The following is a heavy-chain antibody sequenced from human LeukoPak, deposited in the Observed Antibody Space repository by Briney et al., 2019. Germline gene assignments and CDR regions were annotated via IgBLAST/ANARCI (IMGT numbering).Heavy chain of an antibody. Sequence: GGSLRLSCAASGFTFSSYSMNWVRQAPGKGLEWVSSISSSSSYIYYADSVKGRFTISRDNAKNSLYLQMNSLRAEDTAVYYCAGEVAATPGDYWGQGTLVTVSS. CDR1: GFTFSSYS. D-gene: IGHD2-15*01. J-gene: IGHJ4*02. CDR2: ISSSSSYI. CDR3: AGEVAATPGDY. V-gene: IGHV3-21*01.